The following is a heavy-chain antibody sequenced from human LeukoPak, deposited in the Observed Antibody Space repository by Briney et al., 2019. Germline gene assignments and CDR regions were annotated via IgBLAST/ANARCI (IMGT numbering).Heavy chain of an antibody. CDR2: IFPEDSDT. D-gene: IGHD2-2*01. J-gene: IGHJ5*02. CDR1: GDDFSRSW. Sequence: GESLKISCQVSGDDFSRSWIGWVRQVPGKGLDWMGTIFPEDSDTRYSPSFQGHVTFSADKSTNTAYLHWDGLRASDTAIYFCARHALPRYASTQPFGAWGQGTLVTVSS. V-gene: IGHV5-51*01. CDR3: ARHALPRYASTQPFGA.